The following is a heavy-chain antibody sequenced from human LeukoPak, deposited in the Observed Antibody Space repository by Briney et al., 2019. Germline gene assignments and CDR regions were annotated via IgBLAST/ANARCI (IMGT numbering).Heavy chain of an antibody. D-gene: IGHD6-19*01. CDR3: AAGPGIAVVGTFDF. CDR1: GYTFTSYG. V-gene: IGHV1-18*01. Sequence: ASVKVSCKASGYTFTSYGISWVRQAPGQGLEWMGWISAYTGNTVYAQKLQGRVTMTTDTSTSTAYMELRSLISDDTAVYYCAAGPGIAVVGTFDFWGQGTLVTVSS. J-gene: IGHJ4*02. CDR2: ISAYTGNT.